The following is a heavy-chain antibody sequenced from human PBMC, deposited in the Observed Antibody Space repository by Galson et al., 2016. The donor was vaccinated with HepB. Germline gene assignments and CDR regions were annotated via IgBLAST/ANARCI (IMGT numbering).Heavy chain of an antibody. V-gene: IGHV1-69*13. D-gene: IGHD5-18*01. CDR1: GGTFSSYA. CDR3: AKKRNTAMDKTGGMDV. J-gene: IGHJ6*02. CDR2: IIPIFGTA. Sequence: SVKVSCKASGGTFSSYAISWVRQAPGRGLEWMGGIIPIFGTANYAQKFQGRVTITADESTSTAYMELSSLRSEDTAVYYCAKKRNTAMDKTGGMDVWGQGTTVTVSS.